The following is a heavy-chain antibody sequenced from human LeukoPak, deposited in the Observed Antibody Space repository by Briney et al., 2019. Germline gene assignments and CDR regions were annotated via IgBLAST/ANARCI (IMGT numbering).Heavy chain of an antibody. CDR3: ARDRPGGSSLDY. CDR2: IYYTGST. D-gene: IGHD6-13*01. V-gene: IGHV4-59*01. CDR1: GGSISRDY. J-gene: IGHJ4*02. Sequence: SETLSLTCTVPGGSISRDYWSWIRQPPGKGLEWIGYIYYTGSTNYNPSLKSRVTISVDTSKNQFSLKLSSVTAADTAVNYCARDRPGGSSLDYWGQGTLVTVSS.